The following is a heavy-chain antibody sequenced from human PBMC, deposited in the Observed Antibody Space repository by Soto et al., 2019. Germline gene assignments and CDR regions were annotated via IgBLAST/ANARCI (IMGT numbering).Heavy chain of an antibody. D-gene: IGHD3-3*01. CDR2: INHIGST. CDR1: GGSFSGYY. Sequence: PSETLSLTCAVYGGSFSGYYWSWIRQYPGKGLEWIGDINHIGSTKYNPSLKSRVTISVDTSKNQVSLKLSSVTAADTAIYFCAATFYDLLSALYTVGREFHSWGQGTQVTVSS. J-gene: IGHJ4*02. V-gene: IGHV4-34*01. CDR3: AATFYDLLSALYTVGREFHS.